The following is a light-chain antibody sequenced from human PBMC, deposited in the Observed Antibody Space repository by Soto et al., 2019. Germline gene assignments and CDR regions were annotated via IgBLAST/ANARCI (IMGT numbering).Light chain of an antibody. CDR3: QQCNSYSAT. Sequence: DIQMTQSPSTLSASVGDRVTITCRASQSISSWLAWYQQKPGKAPKLLIYKASSLESEVPSRFSGSGSGTEFTLTISGLQPDDFATYYCQQCNSYSATFGQGTKVDIK. J-gene: IGKJ1*01. CDR2: KAS. V-gene: IGKV1-5*03. CDR1: QSISSW.